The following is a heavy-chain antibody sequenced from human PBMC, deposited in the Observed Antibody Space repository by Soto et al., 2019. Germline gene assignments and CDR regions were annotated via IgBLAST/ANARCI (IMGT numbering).Heavy chain of an antibody. CDR1: GDSINNGDCY. V-gene: IGHV4-31*03. D-gene: IGHD4-17*01. J-gene: IGHJ3*02. Sequence: QVQLLESGPGLVKPSQTLSLTCTVSGDSINNGDCYWSWLRQLPGKGLEWIGYIYYSGTKYYNPSLKSRVSMSVDTSKNQFSLNLTSVTAADTAVYYCAREKEDDSGDYNAFDIWGQGTVVTVSS. CDR2: IYYSGTK. CDR3: AREKEDDSGDYNAFDI.